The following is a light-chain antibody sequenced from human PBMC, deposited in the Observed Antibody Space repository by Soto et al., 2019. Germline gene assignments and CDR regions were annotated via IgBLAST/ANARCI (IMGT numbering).Light chain of an antibody. J-gene: IGLJ1*01. CDR1: TSNIGSNT. CDR3: ATWDDSLNGLV. Sequence: QSALTQPPSASGTPGQTVTISCSGSTSNIGSNTVNWYQQLPGTAPKLLIFSNNQRPSGVPDRFSGSKSGTSASLAISGLQSEDEAAYYCATWDDSLNGLVFGTGTKVTVL. V-gene: IGLV1-44*01. CDR2: SNN.